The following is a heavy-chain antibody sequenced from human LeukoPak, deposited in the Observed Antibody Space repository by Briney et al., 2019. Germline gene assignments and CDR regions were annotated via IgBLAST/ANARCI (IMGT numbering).Heavy chain of an antibody. J-gene: IGHJ4*02. V-gene: IGHV4-38-2*02. CDR1: GYSITSGYF. CDR2: IYHGGSS. Sequence: SSETLSLTCTVSGYSITSGYFWGWIRQPPGKGMELIGTIYHGGSSYSHPSLQSRVTISVDTSKNQFSLNLISMTAADTAVYYCARLPGDFWSAYYADSWGQGTLVTVSS. D-gene: IGHD3-3*01. CDR3: ARLPGDFWSAYYADS.